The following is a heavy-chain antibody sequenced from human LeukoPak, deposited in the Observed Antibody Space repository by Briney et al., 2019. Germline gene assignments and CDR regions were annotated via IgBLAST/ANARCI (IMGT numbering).Heavy chain of an antibody. D-gene: IGHD2-2*01. Sequence: PSETLSLTCAVDGGSFSGYYWSWIRQPPGKGLEWIGEINHSGSTNYNPSLKSRVTISVDTSKNQFSLKLSSVTAADTAVYYCARGARRASCPSFGYWGQGTLVTVSS. CDR3: ARGARRASCPSFGY. CDR2: INHSGST. J-gene: IGHJ4*02. CDR1: GGSFSGYY. V-gene: IGHV4-34*01.